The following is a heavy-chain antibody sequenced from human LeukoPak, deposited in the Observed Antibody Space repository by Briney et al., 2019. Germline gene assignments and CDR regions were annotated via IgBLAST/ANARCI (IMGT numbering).Heavy chain of an antibody. V-gene: IGHV4-39*02. CDR1: GGSISSGTYY. Sequence: PSETLSLTCSVSGGSISSGTYYWGWIRQPPGKGLEWIATIYYSGATYYNPSLRSRVTISVDTSKNQFSLKLSSVTAADTAVYYCAREKVVRGVSNRKDYWGQGTLVTVSS. D-gene: IGHD3-10*01. J-gene: IGHJ4*02. CDR3: AREKVVRGVSNRKDY. CDR2: IYYSGAT.